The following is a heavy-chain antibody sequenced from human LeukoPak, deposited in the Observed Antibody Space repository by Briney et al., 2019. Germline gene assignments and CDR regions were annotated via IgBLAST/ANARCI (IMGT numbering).Heavy chain of an antibody. V-gene: IGHV3-21*01. D-gene: IGHD6-13*01. Sequence: GGSLRLSCAASGFTFSSYSMNWVRQAPGKGLEWVSSISSSSSYIYYADSVKGRFTISRDNAKNSLYLQMNSLRAEDTAVCYCARGEQQLDRRYYYYYMDVWGKETTVTVSS. CDR3: ARGEQQLDRRYYYYYMDV. CDR2: ISSSSSYI. J-gene: IGHJ6*03. CDR1: GFTFSSYS.